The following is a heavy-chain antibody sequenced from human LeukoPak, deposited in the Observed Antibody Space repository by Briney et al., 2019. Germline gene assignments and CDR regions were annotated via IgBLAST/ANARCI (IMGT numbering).Heavy chain of an antibody. CDR1: GGTFSSYA. Sequence: SVKVSCKASGGTFSSYAISWVRQAPGQGLEWMGGIIPIFGTANYAQKFQGRVTITADESTSTAYMELSSLRSDDTAVYCCAQDYDNSAYLPGYWGQGTLVTVSS. V-gene: IGHV1-69*13. CDR3: AQDYDNSAYLPGY. J-gene: IGHJ4*02. CDR2: IIPIFGTA. D-gene: IGHD3-22*01.